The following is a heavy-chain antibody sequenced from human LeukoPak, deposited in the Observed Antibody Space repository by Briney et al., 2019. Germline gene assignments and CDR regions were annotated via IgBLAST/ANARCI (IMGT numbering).Heavy chain of an antibody. D-gene: IGHD3-22*01. Sequence: ASVKVSCKASGYTFTSYDINWVRQATGQGLEWMGWMNPNSGNTGYAQKFQGRVTMTRNTSISTAYMELSSLRSEDTAVYYRARGHYYDSSGYYSVEYFQHWGQGTLVTVSS. J-gene: IGHJ1*01. CDR1: GYTFTSYD. V-gene: IGHV1-8*01. CDR2: MNPNSGNT. CDR3: ARGHYYDSSGYYSVEYFQH.